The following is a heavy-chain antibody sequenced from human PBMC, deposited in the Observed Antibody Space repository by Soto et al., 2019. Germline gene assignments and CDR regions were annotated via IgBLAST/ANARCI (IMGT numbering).Heavy chain of an antibody. Sequence: QVQLVQSGAEVKKPGASVKVSCKASGYTFTGYYMHWVRQAPGQGLEWMGWINPNSGGTNYAQTFQGRVTMTRDTSISTAYMELSRLRSDDTAVYYFARWYQFPSVHWFEPWGQGTLVTVSS. D-gene: IGHD2-2*01. J-gene: IGHJ5*02. CDR2: INPNSGGT. CDR3: ARWYQFPSVHWFEP. CDR1: GYTFTGYY. V-gene: IGHV1-2*02.